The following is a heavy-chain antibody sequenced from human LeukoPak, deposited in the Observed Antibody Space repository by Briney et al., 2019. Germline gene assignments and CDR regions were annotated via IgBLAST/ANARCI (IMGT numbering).Heavy chain of an antibody. CDR1: GYTFTSYD. J-gene: IGHJ5*02. CDR3: ARDPSSRAKYGSGSVNWFDP. Sequence: GASVKVSCKASGYTFTSYDINWVRQATGQGLEWMGWMNPNSGNTGYAQKFQGRVTITRNTSISTAYMELRRLRSEDKAVYYCARDPSSRAKYGSGSVNWFDPWGQGTLVTVSS. D-gene: IGHD3-10*01. V-gene: IGHV1-8*03. CDR2: MNPNSGNT.